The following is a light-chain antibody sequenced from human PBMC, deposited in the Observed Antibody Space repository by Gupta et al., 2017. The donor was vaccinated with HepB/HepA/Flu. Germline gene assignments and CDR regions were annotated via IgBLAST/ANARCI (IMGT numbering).Light chain of an antibody. V-gene: IGKV1-12*02. J-gene: IGKJ4*01. CDR3: QQDHTFPS. CDR1: QDISSW. Sequence: GDRVTISCRASQDISSWLAWYQQKPGKAPKLLIYAASSLQSGVPSRFSGSGSGTDFILTISGLQPEDFANYYGQQDHTFPSFGGGTKVEMK. CDR2: AAS.